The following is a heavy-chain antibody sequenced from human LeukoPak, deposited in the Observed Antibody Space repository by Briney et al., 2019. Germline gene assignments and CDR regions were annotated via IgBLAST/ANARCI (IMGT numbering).Heavy chain of an antibody. CDR1: GYTFGTHW. D-gene: IGHD3-22*01. CDR2: INPSGDFR. J-gene: IGHJ4*02. CDR3: ARDGHRMYYYDTSAYRFDY. V-gene: IGHV1-46*01. Sequence: ASVKVSCKPSGYTFGTHWMHWVRQAPGQGLEWMAIINPSGDFRSYAQKFQGRVTVTRDMSTTTAYMELRSLRADDTAVYYCARDGHRMYYYDTSAYRFDYWGQGTLVTVSS.